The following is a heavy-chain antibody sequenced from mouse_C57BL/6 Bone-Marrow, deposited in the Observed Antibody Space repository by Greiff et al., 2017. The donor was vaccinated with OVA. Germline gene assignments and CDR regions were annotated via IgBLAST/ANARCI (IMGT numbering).Heavy chain of an antibody. CDR2: IYPRDGST. CDR3: AREGITTVVAWYFDV. Sequence: QVQLQQSEAEGGKTGAAVKISCKVSGYTFTDHTIHWMKQRPEQGLEWIGYIYPRDGSTKYNEKFKGKATLTADKSSSTAYMQLNSLTSEDSAVYFCAREGITTVVAWYFDVWGTGTTVTVSS. CDR1: GYTFTDHT. V-gene: IGHV1-78*01. J-gene: IGHJ1*03. D-gene: IGHD1-1*01.